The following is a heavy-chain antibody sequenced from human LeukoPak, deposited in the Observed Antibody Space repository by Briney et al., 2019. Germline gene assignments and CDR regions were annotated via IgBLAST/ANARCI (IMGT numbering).Heavy chain of an antibody. V-gene: IGHV3-53*01. Sequence: GSLKLSCAASGFTVSSIHMVWVRQAPGKGLEWVSVTYTGGNSYYADSVKGRFIISRDISKNTLYLQMNSLRAEDSALYYCARGGRGSAAVVAPRSFDIWGQGTMVTVSS. J-gene: IGHJ3*02. CDR1: GFTVSSIH. CDR3: ARGGRGSAAVVAPRSFDI. CDR2: TYTGGNS. D-gene: IGHD3-22*01.